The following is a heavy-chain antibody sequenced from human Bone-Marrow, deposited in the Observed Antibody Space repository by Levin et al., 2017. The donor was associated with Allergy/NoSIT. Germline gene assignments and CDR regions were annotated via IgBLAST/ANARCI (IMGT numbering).Heavy chain of an antibody. CDR1: GGTFSSYA. V-gene: IGHV1-69*13. CDR3: ARGSGSYKRVNWFDP. J-gene: IGHJ5*02. D-gene: IGHD1-26*01. Sequence: GASVKVSCKASGGTFSSYAISWVRQAPGQGLEWMGGIIPIFGTANYAQKFQGRVTITADESTSTAYMELSSLRSEDTAVYYCARGSGSYKRVNWFDPWGQGTLVTVSS. CDR2: IIPIFGTA.